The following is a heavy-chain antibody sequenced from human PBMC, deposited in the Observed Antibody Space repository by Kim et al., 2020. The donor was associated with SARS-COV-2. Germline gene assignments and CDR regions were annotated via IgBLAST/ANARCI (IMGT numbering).Heavy chain of an antibody. D-gene: IGHD4-17*01. Sequence: GGSLRLSCAASGFTFSSYAMSWVRQAPGKGLEWVSSISGSGGSTYYADSVKGRFTISRDNSKNTLYLQMNSLRAEDTAVYYCAKDRTDYGDYDGFAYWGQGTLVTVSS. V-gene: IGHV3-23*01. J-gene: IGHJ4*02. CDR1: GFTFSSYA. CDR3: AKDRTDYGDYDGFAY. CDR2: ISGSGGST.